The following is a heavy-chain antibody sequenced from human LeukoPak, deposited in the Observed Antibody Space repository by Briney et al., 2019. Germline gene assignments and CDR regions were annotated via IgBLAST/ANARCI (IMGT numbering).Heavy chain of an antibody. Sequence: PGGTLRLSCVASGFTFSDHYMDWVRQAPGKGLEWVGRSRNKANSYTQEYAASVKGRFTISRDDSKNSLYLQMDSLKTEDTAVYYCSRDIYYSSGYYLDFGYWGQGTLVTVSS. CDR1: GFTFSDHY. V-gene: IGHV3-72*01. J-gene: IGHJ4*02. D-gene: IGHD3-22*01. CDR3: SRDIYYSSGYYLDFGY. CDR2: SRNKANSYTQ.